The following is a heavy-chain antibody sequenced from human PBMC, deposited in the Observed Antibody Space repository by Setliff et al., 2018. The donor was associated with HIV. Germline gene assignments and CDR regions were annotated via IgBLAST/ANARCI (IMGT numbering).Heavy chain of an antibody. J-gene: IGHJ5*02. Sequence: PSETLSLTCSFSGGSISGHYWSWIRQTPGKGLEWIATIYTTERITYNPSLRSRVTISVDTSKNQCSLKLSSVTAADTAVYYCARVSLWFGELSTDPNWFDPWGQGTLVTVSS. CDR3: ARVSLWFGELSTDPNWFDP. CDR2: IYTTERI. V-gene: IGHV4-4*08. D-gene: IGHD3-10*01. CDR1: GGSISGHY.